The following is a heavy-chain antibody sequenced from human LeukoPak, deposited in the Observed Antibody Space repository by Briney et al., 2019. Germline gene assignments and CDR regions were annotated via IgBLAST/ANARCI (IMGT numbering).Heavy chain of an antibody. D-gene: IGHD3-22*01. V-gene: IGHV1-69*05. CDR2: IIPIFGTA. J-gene: IGHJ4*02. CDR3: ARGSSYYDSSGYYFWYY. CDR1: GGTFSSYA. Sequence: SVKVSCKASGGTFSSYAISWVRQAPGQGLEWMGGIIPIFGTANYAQKFQGRVTITTDESTSTAYMELSSLRSEDTAVYYCARGSSYYDSSGYYFWYYWGQGTLVTVSS.